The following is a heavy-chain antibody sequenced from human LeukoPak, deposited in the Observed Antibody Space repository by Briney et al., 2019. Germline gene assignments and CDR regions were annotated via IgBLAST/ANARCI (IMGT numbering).Heavy chain of an antibody. CDR3: ARPRREYYYDSSGYFNWFDP. CDR2: ISAYNGNT. J-gene: IGHJ5*02. CDR1: GYTFTSYG. D-gene: IGHD3-22*01. V-gene: IGHV1-18*01. Sequence: GASVKVSCKASGYTFTSYGISWVRQAPGQGLEWMGWISAYNGNTNYAQKLQGRVTMTTDTSTSTAYMELKSLRSDDTAVYYCARPRREYYYDSSGYFNWFDPWGQGTLVTVSS.